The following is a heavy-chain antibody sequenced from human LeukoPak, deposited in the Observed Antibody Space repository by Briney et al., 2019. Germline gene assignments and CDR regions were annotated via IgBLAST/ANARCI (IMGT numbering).Heavy chain of an antibody. CDR1: GGSISRDS. Sequence: PSETLSLTCTMSGGSISRDSWSWIRQPLGKGLELIGYTDDRGTLIYNPSLNSRASFSVDTSKNQFSLTLRSVTVADTAVYFCARKIQLWSYWHFDLWGRGTLVTVTS. CDR2: TDDRGTL. CDR3: ARKIQLWSYWHFDL. J-gene: IGHJ2*01. V-gene: IGHV4-59*08. D-gene: IGHD5-18*01.